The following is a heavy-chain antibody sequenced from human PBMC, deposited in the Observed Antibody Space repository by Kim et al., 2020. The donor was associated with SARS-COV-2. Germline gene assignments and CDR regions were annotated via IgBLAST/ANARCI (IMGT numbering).Heavy chain of an antibody. J-gene: IGHJ3*02. V-gene: IGHV4-31*03. CDR3: ARDRGDILTGYFFDI. CDR1: GGSISSGGYY. CDR2: IYYSGST. Sequence: SETLSLTCTVSGGSISSGGYYWSWIRQHPGKGLEWIGYIYYSGSTYYNPSLKSRVTISVDTSKNQFSLKLSSVTAADTAVYYCARDRGDILTGYFFDIWGQGTMVTVSS. D-gene: IGHD3-9*01.